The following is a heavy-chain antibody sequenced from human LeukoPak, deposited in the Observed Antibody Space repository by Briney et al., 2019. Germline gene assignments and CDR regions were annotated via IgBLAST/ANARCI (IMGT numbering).Heavy chain of an antibody. D-gene: IGHD2-15*01. CDR2: IYHSGIT. CDR3: ARGNTDIVVVVAVYFDY. CDR1: GYSIRSGFY. Sequence: SETLSLTCTVSGYSIRSGFYWGWIRQPPGKGLEWIGNIYHSGITYYTPSLKSRVTISVDTSKNQFYLKLSSVTAADTAVYYCARGNTDIVVVVAVYFDYWGQGTLVTVSS. V-gene: IGHV4-38-2*02. J-gene: IGHJ4*02.